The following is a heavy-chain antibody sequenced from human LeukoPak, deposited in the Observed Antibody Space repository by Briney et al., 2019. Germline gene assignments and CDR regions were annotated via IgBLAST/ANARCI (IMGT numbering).Heavy chain of an antibody. CDR1: GFTFSSYA. J-gene: IGHJ4*02. D-gene: IGHD3-10*01. V-gene: IGHV3-23*01. CDR3: AKAKDGSRMVRGVIPY. Sequence: GGSLRLSCAASGFTFSSYAMSWVRQAPRKGLEWVSAISGSGGSTYYADSVKGRFTISRDNSKNTLYLQMNSLRAEDTAVYYCAKAKDGSRMVRGVIPYWGQGTLVTVSS. CDR2: ISGSGGST.